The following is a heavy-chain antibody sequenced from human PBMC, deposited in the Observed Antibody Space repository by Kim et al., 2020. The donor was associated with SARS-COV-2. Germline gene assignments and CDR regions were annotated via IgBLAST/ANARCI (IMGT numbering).Heavy chain of an antibody. D-gene: IGHD3-22*01. CDR1: GYSFTSYW. CDR2: IDPSDSYT. Sequence: GESLKISCKGSGYSFTSYWISWVRQMPGKGLEWMGRIDPSDSYTNYSPSFQGHVTISADKSISTAYLQWSSLKASDTAMYYCARRGGYYDSSGYYPAPRAFDIWGQGKMVTVSS. CDR3: ARRGGYYDSSGYYPAPRAFDI. J-gene: IGHJ3*02. V-gene: IGHV5-10-1*01.